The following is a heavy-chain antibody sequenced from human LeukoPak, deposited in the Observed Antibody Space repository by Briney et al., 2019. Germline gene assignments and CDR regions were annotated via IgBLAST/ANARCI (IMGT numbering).Heavy chain of an antibody. V-gene: IGHV3-23*01. Sequence: QPLGSLRLSCAASVFTFRGYAMSWVRQAPGKGLEGVSAIIVSGGSTYYADSVKGRFTISRDNSKNTLYLQMNSLRAEDTAVYYCAKDLHKSARYYYYYMDVWGKGTTVTVSS. J-gene: IGHJ6*03. CDR3: AKDLHKSARYYYYYMDV. CDR1: VFTFRGYA. CDR2: IIVSGGST.